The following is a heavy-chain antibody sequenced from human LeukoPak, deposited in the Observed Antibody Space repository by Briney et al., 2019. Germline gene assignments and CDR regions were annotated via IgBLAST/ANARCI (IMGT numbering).Heavy chain of an antibody. CDR2: FIPIFGTP. CDR3: ARGLGGLIRPGNVDYYHMDV. D-gene: IGHD3-16*01. CDR1: GYTFIAYG. J-gene: IGHJ6*03. V-gene: IGHV1-69*13. Sequence: SVKVSCKTSGYTFIAYGVSWVRQAPGQGLEWMGGFIPIFGTPDYAQKFQGRVTFTADESTGTAYMELSSLRSEDTAVYYCARGLGGLIRPGNVDYYHMDVWGKGTTVIVSS.